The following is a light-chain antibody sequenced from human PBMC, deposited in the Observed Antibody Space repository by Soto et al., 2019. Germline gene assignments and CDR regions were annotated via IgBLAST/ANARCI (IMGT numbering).Light chain of an antibody. J-gene: IGKJ1*01. Sequence: DIQMTQSPSTLSGSVGDRVTITCRASQTISSFLAWYQQKPGKAPKLLIYKASTLKSGVPSRFSGSGSGTEFTLTISSLQPDDFATYYCQHYNSSSEAFGQGTKVELK. CDR1: QTISSF. CDR2: KAS. V-gene: IGKV1-5*03. CDR3: QHYNSSSEA.